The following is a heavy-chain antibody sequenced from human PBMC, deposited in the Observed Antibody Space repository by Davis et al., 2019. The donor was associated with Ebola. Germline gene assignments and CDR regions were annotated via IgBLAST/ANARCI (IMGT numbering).Heavy chain of an antibody. CDR3: ARVTYYYDSSGSLYYFDY. D-gene: IGHD3-22*01. CDR1: GDSVSSNSGA. V-gene: IGHV6-1*01. Sequence: SQTLSLTCAISGDSVSSNSGAWDWIRQSPSRGLEWLGRTYYRSKWYNDYALSVKSRITINPDTSKNQFSLKLSSVTAADTAVYYCARVTYYYDSSGSLYYFDYWGQGTLVTVSS. J-gene: IGHJ4*02. CDR2: TYYRSKWYN.